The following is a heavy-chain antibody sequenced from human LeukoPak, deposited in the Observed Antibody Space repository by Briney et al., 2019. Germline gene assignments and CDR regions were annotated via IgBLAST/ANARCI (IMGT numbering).Heavy chain of an antibody. CDR1: GFTVSSSY. J-gene: IGHJ4*02. V-gene: IGHV3-53*01. D-gene: IGHD2-2*03. CDR3: ARVDNSGEGYFDC. CDR2: IYSCGST. Sequence: GGSLRLSCAASGFTVSSSYMGWVRQAPGKGLEWISVIYSCGSTYYADSVNGRFRISRDNSKNTVYLQMNILRAEDTAMYYCARVDNSGEGYFDCWGQGTLVTVSS.